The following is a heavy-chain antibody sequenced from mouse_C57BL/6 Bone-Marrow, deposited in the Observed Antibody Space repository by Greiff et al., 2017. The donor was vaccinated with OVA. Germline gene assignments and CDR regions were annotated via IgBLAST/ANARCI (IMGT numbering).Heavy chain of an antibody. Sequence: VKLMESGPGLVAPSQSLSITCTVSGFSLTSYAISWVRQPPGKGLEWLGVIWTGGGTNYNSALKSRLSISKDNSKSQVFLKMNSLQTDDTARYYCARNYYGNWNWYFDVWGTGTTVTVSS. CDR1: GFSLTSYA. CDR3: ARNYYGNWNWYFDV. V-gene: IGHV2-9-1*01. D-gene: IGHD2-1*01. J-gene: IGHJ1*03. CDR2: IWTGGGT.